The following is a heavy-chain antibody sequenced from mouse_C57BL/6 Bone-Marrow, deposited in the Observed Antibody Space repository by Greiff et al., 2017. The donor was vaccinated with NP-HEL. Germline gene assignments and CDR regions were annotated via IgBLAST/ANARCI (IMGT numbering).Heavy chain of an antibody. D-gene: IGHD1-1*01. CDR2: IHPSDSDT. V-gene: IGHV1-74*01. CDR3: APFPYYYGSSYWYFDV. CDR1: GYTFTSYW. Sequence: QVPLQQPGAELVTPGASVQVSCKASGYTFTSYWMHWVKQRPGQGLEWIGRIHPSDSDTNYNQKFKGKATLTVDKSSSTAYMQLSSLTSEDSAVYYCAPFPYYYGSSYWYFDVWGTGTTVTVSS. J-gene: IGHJ1*03.